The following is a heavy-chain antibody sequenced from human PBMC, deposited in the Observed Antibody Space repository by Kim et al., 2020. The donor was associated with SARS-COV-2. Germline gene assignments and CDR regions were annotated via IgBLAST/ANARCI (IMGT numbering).Heavy chain of an antibody. V-gene: IGHV3-23*01. CDR2: IRGSGGST. Sequence: GGSLRLSCAASGFTFSSYAMSWVRQAPGKGLEWVSAIRGSGGSTYYADSVKGRFTISRDNSKNTLYLQMNSLRAEDTAVYYCAKKDFSGSSWNFFEYWGQGTLVTVSS. CDR3: AKKDFSGSSWNFFEY. CDR1: GFTFSSYA. J-gene: IGHJ4*02. D-gene: IGHD6-13*01.